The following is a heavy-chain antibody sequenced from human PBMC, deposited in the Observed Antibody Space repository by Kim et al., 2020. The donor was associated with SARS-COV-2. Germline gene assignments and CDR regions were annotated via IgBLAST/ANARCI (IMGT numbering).Heavy chain of an antibody. Sequence: SETLSLTCTVSGGSISSYYWSWIRQPPGKGLEWIGYIYYSGSTNYNPSLKSRVTISVDTSKNQFSLKLSSVTAADTAVYYCAREGYSYGNYFDYWGQGTLVTVSS. J-gene: IGHJ4*02. CDR2: IYYSGST. CDR1: GGSISSYY. V-gene: IGHV4-59*13. CDR3: AREGYSYGNYFDY. D-gene: IGHD5-18*01.